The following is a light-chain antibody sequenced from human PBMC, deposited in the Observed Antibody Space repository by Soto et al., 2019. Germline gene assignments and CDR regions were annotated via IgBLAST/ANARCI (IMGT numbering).Light chain of an antibody. J-gene: IGLJ2*01. CDR2: DVT. CDR3: SSYGASITL. V-gene: IGLV2-14*03. CDR1: SSDIGGYNY. Sequence: QSALTQPASVSGSPGQSITISCTGSSSDIGGYNYVSWYQQHPGKAPKLLIYDVTYRPSGISDRFSGSKSGNTASLTISGLQPDDEADYYCSSYGASITLFGGGTQLTVL.